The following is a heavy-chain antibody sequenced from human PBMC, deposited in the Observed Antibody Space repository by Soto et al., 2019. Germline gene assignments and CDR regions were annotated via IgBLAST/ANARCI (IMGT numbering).Heavy chain of an antibody. V-gene: IGHV1-69*01. CDR3: ASDVVAELSFNYFDY. J-gene: IGHJ4*02. CDR2: IIPIFGTA. D-gene: IGHD3-16*02. CDR1: GGPFISYA. Sequence: VKVSSNASGGPFISYAIIWVRQAPGQGLEWMGGIIPIFGTANYAQKFQGRVTITADESTSTAYMELSSLRSEDTAVYYCASDVVAELSFNYFDYWGQGTLVTVPS.